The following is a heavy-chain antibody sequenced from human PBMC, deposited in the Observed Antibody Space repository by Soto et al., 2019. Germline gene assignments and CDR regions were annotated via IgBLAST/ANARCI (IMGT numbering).Heavy chain of an antibody. CDR1: GFSLSTSGMR. V-gene: IGHV2-70*04. CDR2: IDWDDDK. Sequence: SGPTLGNPTHTLKLTCTFSGFSLSTSGMRVSWIRQPPGNALEWLARIDWDDDKFYNASLKTRLTISKDSSKNQVVLTMTNMDPVDTATYYCARMFHCSGGTCPFDYWGQGALVTVSS. D-gene: IGHD2-15*01. J-gene: IGHJ4*02. CDR3: ARMFHCSGGTCPFDY.